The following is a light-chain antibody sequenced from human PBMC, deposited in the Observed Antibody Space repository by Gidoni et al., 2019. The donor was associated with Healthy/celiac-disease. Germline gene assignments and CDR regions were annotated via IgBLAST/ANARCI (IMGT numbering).Light chain of an antibody. CDR1: KLGYKY. Sequence: SYELTQPPSVSVSPGPTASITCSGDKLGYKYACWYQQKPGQSPVLVIYQASKRPSGIPERFSGSNSGNTATLTISGTQAMDEADYYCQAWDSSTVVFGGGTKLTVL. CDR2: QAS. CDR3: QAWDSSTVV. J-gene: IGLJ2*01. V-gene: IGLV3-1*01.